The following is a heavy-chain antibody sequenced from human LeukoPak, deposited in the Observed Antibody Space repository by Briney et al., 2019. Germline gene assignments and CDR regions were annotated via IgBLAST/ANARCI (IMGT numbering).Heavy chain of an antibody. D-gene: IGHD2-15*01. Sequence: GASVKVSCKASGYTFTSYYMHWVRQAPGQGVERMGVINPSGGSTSYAQKFQGRVTMPRDTSTSTVYMELSSLRSEDTAVYYCARDHCSGGSCYVDPGDYYYMDVWGKGTTVTVSS. CDR2: INPSGGST. CDR1: GYTFTSYY. J-gene: IGHJ6*03. V-gene: IGHV1-46*01. CDR3: ARDHCSGGSCYVDPGDYYYMDV.